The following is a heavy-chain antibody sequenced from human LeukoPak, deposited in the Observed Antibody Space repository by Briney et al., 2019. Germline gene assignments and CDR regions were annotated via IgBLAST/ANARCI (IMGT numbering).Heavy chain of an antibody. CDR2: IYHSGST. CDR3: AREGGNCSGGSCYSGAFDI. D-gene: IGHD2-15*01. J-gene: IGHJ3*02. V-gene: IGHV4-38-2*02. Sequence: SETLSLTCTVSGYSISSGYYWGWIRLPPGKGLEWIGSIYHSGSTYYNPSLKSRVTISVDTSKNQFSLKLSSVTAADTAMYYCAREGGNCSGGSCYSGAFDIWGQGTTVTISS. CDR1: GYSISSGYY.